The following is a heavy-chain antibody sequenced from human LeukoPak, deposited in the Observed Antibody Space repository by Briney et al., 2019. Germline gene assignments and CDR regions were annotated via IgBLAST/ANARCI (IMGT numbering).Heavy chain of an antibody. D-gene: IGHD3-22*01. Sequence: SETLSLTCTVSGGSISSYYWSWIRQPPGKGLEWIGYIYYSGSTNYNPSLKSRVTISVDTSKNQFSLKLSSVTAADTAVYYCAREADYDSSGYYRDGMDVWGQGTTVTVSS. J-gene: IGHJ6*02. CDR2: IYYSGST. CDR1: GGSISSYY. V-gene: IGHV4-59*01. CDR3: AREADYDSSGYYRDGMDV.